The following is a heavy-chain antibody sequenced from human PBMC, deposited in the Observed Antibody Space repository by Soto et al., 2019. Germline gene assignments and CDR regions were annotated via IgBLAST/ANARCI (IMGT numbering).Heavy chain of an antibody. Sequence: ASVKVSCKASGYTFTSCGIHWVRQAPGQRLEWMGWINAANGDTKYSPKFQGRVTITRDTSASTAYMELSSLRSEDTAVYYCVRRHVSATGIDWFDPWGQGTLVTVSS. CDR3: VRRHVSATGIDWFDP. CDR2: INAANGDT. V-gene: IGHV1-3*01. D-gene: IGHD6-13*01. CDR1: GYTFTSCG. J-gene: IGHJ5*02.